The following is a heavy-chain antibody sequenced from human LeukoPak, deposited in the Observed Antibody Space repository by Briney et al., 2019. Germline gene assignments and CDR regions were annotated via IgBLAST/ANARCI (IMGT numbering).Heavy chain of an antibody. Sequence: ETLSLTCTVSGGSISSYYWTWVRQAPGKGLEWVSSFNTGGDTYYAGSVKGRFTISRDTSKGTLYLQLTSLRAQDTAVYYCAKRLSSTVTTSKGAFDLWGQGTMVTVSS. CDR2: FNTGGDT. D-gene: IGHD4-17*01. CDR3: AKRLSSTVTTSKGAFDL. V-gene: IGHV3-53*01. J-gene: IGHJ3*01. CDR1: GGSISSYY.